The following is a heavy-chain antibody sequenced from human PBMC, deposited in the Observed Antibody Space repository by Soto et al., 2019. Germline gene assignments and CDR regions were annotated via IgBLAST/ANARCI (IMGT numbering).Heavy chain of an antibody. V-gene: IGHV4-59*08. Sequence: SETLSLTCTVSGGSISSYYWSWIRQPPGKGLEWIGYIYYSGSTNYNPSLKSRVTISVDTSKNQFSLKLSSVTAADTAVYYCARHRYYYDSSGYPNPNWFDPWGQGTLVTVSS. CDR2: IYYSGST. CDR1: GGSISSYY. CDR3: ARHRYYYDSSGYPNPNWFDP. D-gene: IGHD3-22*01. J-gene: IGHJ5*02.